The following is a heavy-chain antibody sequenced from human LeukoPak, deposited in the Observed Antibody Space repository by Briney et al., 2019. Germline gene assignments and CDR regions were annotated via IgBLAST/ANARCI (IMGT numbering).Heavy chain of an antibody. V-gene: IGHV4-39*01. Sequence: SETLSLTCTVSGGSISSSGYYWGWIRQPPGKGLEWIGNIYYSGSTYYNPSVKSRVTISVDTSKNQFSLKLSSVTAADTAVYYCGGGSSRNAFDIWGQGTMVTVSS. CDR2: IYYSGST. CDR1: GGSISSSGYY. CDR3: GGGSSRNAFDI. J-gene: IGHJ3*02. D-gene: IGHD1-26*01.